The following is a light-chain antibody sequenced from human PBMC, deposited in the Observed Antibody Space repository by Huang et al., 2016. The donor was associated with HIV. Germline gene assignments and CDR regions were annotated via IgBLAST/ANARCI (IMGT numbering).Light chain of an antibody. Sequence: EIVMTQSPATLSMSPGERATLFCRASQSVSSNLAWYQQKPGQAPRLLIYGASTRATGIPASFSGSGSGTEFTLTISSLQSEDFAVYYCQQYNNWPPPFGGGTKVEIK. CDR3: QQYNNWPPP. CDR2: GAS. V-gene: IGKV3-15*01. J-gene: IGKJ4*01. CDR1: QSVSSN.